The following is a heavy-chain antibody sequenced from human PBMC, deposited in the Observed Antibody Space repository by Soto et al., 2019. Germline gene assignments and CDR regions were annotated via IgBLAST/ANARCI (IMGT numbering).Heavy chain of an antibody. CDR3: AREGFYCSSTSCSNWFDP. Sequence: ASVKVSCKASGYTFTSYAMHWVRQAPGQRLEWMGWINAGSGNTKYSQKFQGRVTITRDTSASTAYMELSSLRSEDTAVYYCAREGFYCSSTSCSNWFDPWGQGTLVTVSS. J-gene: IGHJ5*02. CDR2: INAGSGNT. D-gene: IGHD2-2*01. CDR1: GYTFTSYA. V-gene: IGHV1-3*01.